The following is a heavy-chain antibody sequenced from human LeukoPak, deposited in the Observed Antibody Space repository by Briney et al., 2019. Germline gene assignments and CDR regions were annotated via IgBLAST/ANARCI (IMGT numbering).Heavy chain of an antibody. CDR3: AKAIAVAWDYYYYGMDV. D-gene: IGHD6-19*01. CDR1: GGTFSSYA. V-gene: IGHV1-69*13. CDR2: IIPIFGTA. J-gene: IGHJ6*02. Sequence: ASVKVSCKASGGTFSSYAISWVRQAPGQGLEWMGGIIPIFGTANYAQKFQGRVTITADESTSTAYMELSSLRSEDTAVYYCAKAIAVAWDYYYYGMDVWGQGTTVTVSS.